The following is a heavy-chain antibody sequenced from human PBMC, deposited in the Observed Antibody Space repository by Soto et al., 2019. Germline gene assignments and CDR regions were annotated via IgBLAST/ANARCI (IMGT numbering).Heavy chain of an antibody. CDR3: AKSVAAWPYDY. Sequence: EVQLLESGGGLVQPGGSLRLSCAASGFTFSNYAMTWVRQAPGKGLDWVSAISDSGAGTYYADSVKGRFTISRHNSKSTLYLQLNSLRAEDTAVYFCAKSVAAWPYDYWGQGTLVTVSS. V-gene: IGHV3-23*01. CDR2: ISDSGAGT. D-gene: IGHD6-25*01. CDR1: GFTFSNYA. J-gene: IGHJ4*02.